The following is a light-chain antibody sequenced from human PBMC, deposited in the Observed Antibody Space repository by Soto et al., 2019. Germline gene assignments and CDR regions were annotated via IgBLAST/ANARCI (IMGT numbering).Light chain of an antibody. Sequence: DIVLTQSPGTLSLSPGERATLSCRASQSVSNNYLAWSQQKPCQAPRLLIYGASSRATGIPDRFSGSGSGTDFTLTISRLEPEDFAVYYCQQYGSSPMLTFGGGTKVDIK. CDR2: GAS. CDR3: QQYGSSPMLT. CDR1: QSVSNNY. J-gene: IGKJ4*01. V-gene: IGKV3-20*01.